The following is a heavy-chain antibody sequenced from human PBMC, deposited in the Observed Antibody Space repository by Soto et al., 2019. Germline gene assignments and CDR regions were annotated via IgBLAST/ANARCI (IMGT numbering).Heavy chain of an antibody. J-gene: IGHJ5*02. D-gene: IGHD3-10*01. CDR1: TDSSSFTNSY. Sequence: PSETVYLTCTVSTDSSSFTNSYWGWIRQPPGKGLQWIGSSSYNGGTFYNPSLKGRVVISFDTSKKQSSLQVTSVTAADTAVYFCARHRIEVVWRGFDPWGQGTLVTVSS. CDR3: ARHRIEVVWRGFDP. V-gene: IGHV4-39*01. CDR2: SSYNGGT.